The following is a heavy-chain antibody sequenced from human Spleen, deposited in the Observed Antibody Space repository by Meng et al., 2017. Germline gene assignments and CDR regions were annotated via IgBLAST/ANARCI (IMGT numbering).Heavy chain of an antibody. CDR3: NVFSRGHI. Sequence: LSLTCAASGFTVSSNYMRWVRQASGKGLEWVGRIRSKTDTYATAFAASVKGRFTISRDDSKNTAYLELNSLKTEDTAVYYCNVFSRGHIWGQGTMVTVSS. D-gene: IGHD3-3*02. CDR1: GFTVSSNY. CDR2: IRSKTDTYAT. J-gene: IGHJ3*02. V-gene: IGHV3-73*01.